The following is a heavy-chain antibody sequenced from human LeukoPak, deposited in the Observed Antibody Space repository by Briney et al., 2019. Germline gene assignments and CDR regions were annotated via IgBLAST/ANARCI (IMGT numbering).Heavy chain of an antibody. Sequence: PGGSLRLSCVVSGITVSNYGMSWVRQAPGKGLEWVAGISGSGGGTHYADSVKGRFTISRDNPRNTLYLQMNSQRPEDTAVYFCAKRGVVIRVILVGFHKEAYYFDSWGQGALVTVSS. D-gene: IGHD3-22*01. V-gene: IGHV3-23*01. J-gene: IGHJ4*02. CDR1: GITVSNYG. CDR3: AKRGVVIRVILVGFHKEAYYFDS. CDR2: ISGSGGGT.